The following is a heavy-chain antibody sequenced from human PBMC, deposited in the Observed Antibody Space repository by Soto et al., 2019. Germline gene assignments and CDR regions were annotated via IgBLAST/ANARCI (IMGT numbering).Heavy chain of an antibody. CDR1: GFTFDDYA. Sequence: EVLLVESGGALVQPGRSLRLSCAASGFTFDDYAMHWVRQPPGKGLEWVSGISWDGSRAGYADSVKGRFTISRDNARNSLYLQINILRPEDTALYCCVKDIGGPDYGDYGFDSWGQGTLITVSS. J-gene: IGHJ4*02. CDR3: VKDIGGPDYGDYGFDS. D-gene: IGHD4-17*01. CDR2: ISWDGSRA. V-gene: IGHV3-9*01.